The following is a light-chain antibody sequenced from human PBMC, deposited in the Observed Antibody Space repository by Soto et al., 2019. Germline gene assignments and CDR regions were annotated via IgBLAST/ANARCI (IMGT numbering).Light chain of an antibody. V-gene: IGKV3-11*01. J-gene: IGKJ4*01. CDR3: PLRINGPLS. Sequence: PATRSVTTKKRATLSCRASQNIRSDLAWYQQTPGQAPRLLIYDASTRATGIPARFSGSGSGIDFTQTVCSLGLEDRAAYCCPLRINGPLSLAGGTKVDIK. CDR2: DAS. CDR1: QNIRSD.